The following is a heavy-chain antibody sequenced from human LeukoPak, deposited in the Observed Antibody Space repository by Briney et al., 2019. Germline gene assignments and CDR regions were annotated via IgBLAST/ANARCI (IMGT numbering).Heavy chain of an antibody. Sequence: GGSLRLSCAASGFTFSSYSMNWVRQAPGKGLEWVSSISSSSYIYYADSVKGRFTISRDNAKNSLYLQMNSLRAEDTALYYCAKDTRGGCSYGGIDYWGQGTLVTVSS. J-gene: IGHJ4*02. CDR3: AKDTRGGCSYGGIDY. D-gene: IGHD5-18*01. V-gene: IGHV3-21*04. CDR2: ISSSSYI. CDR1: GFTFSSYS.